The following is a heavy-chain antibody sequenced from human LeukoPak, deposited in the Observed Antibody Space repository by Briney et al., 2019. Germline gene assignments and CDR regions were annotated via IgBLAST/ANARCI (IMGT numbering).Heavy chain of an antibody. D-gene: IGHD4-11*01. Sequence: GGSLRLSCAASGFTFSGYGMSWVRQAPGKGLEYVSAIGSGGADRYYADSVKGRFTISRDNFKNTLYLQMNSLRAEDTALYYCAKEVGSRLPFDYCGQGTLVTVSS. J-gene: IGHJ4*02. CDR2: IGSGGADR. CDR1: GFTFSGYG. V-gene: IGHV3-23*01. CDR3: AKEVGSRLPFDY.